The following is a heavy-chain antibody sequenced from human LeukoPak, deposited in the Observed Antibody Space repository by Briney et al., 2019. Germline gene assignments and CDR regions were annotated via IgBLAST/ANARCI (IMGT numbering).Heavy chain of an antibody. D-gene: IGHD6-6*01. CDR1: GFTFSSYW. J-gene: IGHJ4*02. CDR3: ARGPNSNWSGLDF. V-gene: IGHV3-7*01. Sequence: GGSLRFSCAASGFTFSSYWMSWVRQAPGKGLEWVANIKQVGSKKYYVDSVKGRFTISRDNAKNSLYLQMNSLRTEDTAVYYCARGPNSNWSGLDFWGQGTLLTVSS. CDR2: IKQVGSKK.